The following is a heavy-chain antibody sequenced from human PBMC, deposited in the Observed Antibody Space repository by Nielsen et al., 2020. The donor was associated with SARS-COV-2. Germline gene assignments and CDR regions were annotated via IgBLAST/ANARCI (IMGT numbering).Heavy chain of an antibody. J-gene: IGHJ6*02. V-gene: IGHV3-53*04. Sequence: GESLKISCAASGFTVNRNYMSWVRQAPGKGLEWVSLMYAGASTFYADSVKGRFTISRHNVENTVYLQMNSLRTDDTAVYYCARGVELPHQPPAMDVWGQGTTVTVSS. D-gene: IGHD2-15*01. CDR1: GFTVNRNY. CDR2: MYAGAST. CDR3: ARGVELPHQPPAMDV.